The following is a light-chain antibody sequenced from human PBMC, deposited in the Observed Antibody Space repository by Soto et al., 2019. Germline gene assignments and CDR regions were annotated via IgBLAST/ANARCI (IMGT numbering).Light chain of an antibody. CDR2: DVS. CDR3: SSYTSSSTPYV. J-gene: IGLJ1*01. Sequence: QSALTQPASVSGSPGQSITISCTGTSSDVGGYNYVSWYQQHPGKAPKLMIYDVSNRPSGVSNRFSGSKSGNTASLTISGLQADDEADYYCSSYTSSSTPYVFGPGTKLTVL. CDR1: SSDVGGYNY. V-gene: IGLV2-14*01.